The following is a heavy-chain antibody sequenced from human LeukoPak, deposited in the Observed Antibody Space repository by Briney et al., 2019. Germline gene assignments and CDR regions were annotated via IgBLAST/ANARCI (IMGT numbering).Heavy chain of an antibody. CDR2: IYTSGST. CDR1: GYSISSGYY. J-gene: IGHJ4*02. Sequence: SETLSLTCAVSGYSISSGYYWGWIRQPPGKGLEWIGRIYTSGSTNYNPSLKSRVTMSVDTSKNQFSLKLSSVTAADTAVYYCARDVPYYYGSGSSGTLGYWGQGTLVTVSS. V-gene: IGHV4-38-2*02. CDR3: ARDVPYYYGSGSSGTLGY. D-gene: IGHD3-10*01.